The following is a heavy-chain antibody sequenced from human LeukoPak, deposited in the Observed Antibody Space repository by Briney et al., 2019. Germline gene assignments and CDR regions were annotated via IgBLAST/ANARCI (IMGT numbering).Heavy chain of an antibody. CDR2: IYYSGSA. CDR1: GGSISSSNYY. V-gene: IGHV4-39*01. J-gene: IGHJ4*02. Sequence: SETLSLTCTVSGGSISSSNYYWAWLRQPPGKGLEWIGNIYYSGSAYFDPSLRSRVTMSVDTSKNHFSLKLSSVTAADTAVYYCARQTGGTSSIADWGQGTLVTVSP. CDR3: ARQTGGTSSIAD. D-gene: IGHD6-6*01.